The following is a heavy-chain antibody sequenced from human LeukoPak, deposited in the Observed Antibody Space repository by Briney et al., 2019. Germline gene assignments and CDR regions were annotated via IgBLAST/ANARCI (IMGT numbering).Heavy chain of an antibody. J-gene: IGHJ4*02. CDR2: FSGSGSKT. D-gene: IGHD3-22*01. Sequence: GGSLRLSCAASGFTFSSYDMSWVRQAPGKGVEGVSAFSGSGSKTGYADSVKGRFTISKDNSKNTLYMQMASLRAEARGVYYCAKRRYDSSGHFDSWVEGTLVT. V-gene: IGHV3-23*01. CDR3: AKRRYDSSGHFDS. CDR1: GFTFSSYD.